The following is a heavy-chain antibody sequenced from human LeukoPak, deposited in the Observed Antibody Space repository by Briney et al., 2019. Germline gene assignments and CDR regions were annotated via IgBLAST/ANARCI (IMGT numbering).Heavy chain of an antibody. CDR2: INHSGST. Sequence: SETLSLTCAVYGGSFSGYYWSWIRQPPGKGLEWIGEINHSGSTNYNPSLKSRVTISVDTSKNQFSLNLTSVTAADTAVYYCARDRGITGFFDSWGQGTLVTVSS. J-gene: IGHJ4*02. CDR1: GGSFSGYY. CDR3: ARDRGITGFFDS. D-gene: IGHD3-16*01. V-gene: IGHV4-34*01.